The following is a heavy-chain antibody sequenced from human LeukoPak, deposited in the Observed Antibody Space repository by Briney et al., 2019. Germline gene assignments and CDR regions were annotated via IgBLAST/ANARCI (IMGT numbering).Heavy chain of an antibody. CDR3: ARDHRYYDFWSGYPFFDY. CDR2: IYYSGST. J-gene: IGHJ4*02. CDR1: GGSISSSSYY. V-gene: IGHV4-39*02. D-gene: IGHD3-3*01. Sequence: PSETLSLTCTVSGGSISSSSYYWGWIRQPPGKGLEWIGSIYYSGSTYYNPSLKSRVTISVDTSKNQFSLKLSSVTAADTAVYYCARDHRYYDFWSGYPFFDYWGQGTLVTVSS.